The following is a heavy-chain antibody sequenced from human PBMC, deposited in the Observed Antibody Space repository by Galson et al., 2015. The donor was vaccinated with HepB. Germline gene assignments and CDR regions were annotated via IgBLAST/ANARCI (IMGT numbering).Heavy chain of an antibody. Sequence: SVKVSCKASGYTFTSYAMHCVRQAPGQRLEWMGWINAGNGNTKYSQKFQGRVTITRDTSASTAYMALSSLRSEDTAVYYCARATYVVVVAATGFDPWGQGTLVTVSS. D-gene: IGHD2-15*01. CDR2: INAGNGNT. V-gene: IGHV1-3*01. CDR3: ARATYVVVVAATGFDP. J-gene: IGHJ5*02. CDR1: GYTFTSYA.